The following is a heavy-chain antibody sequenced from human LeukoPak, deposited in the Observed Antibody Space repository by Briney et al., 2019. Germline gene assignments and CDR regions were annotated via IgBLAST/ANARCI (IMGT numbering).Heavy chain of an antibody. Sequence: GGSLRLSCAASGFTFSSYSMNWVRQAPGKGLEWVSYISSSSSTIYYADSVKGRFTISRDNAKNSLSLQVNSLSAEDTAVYYCARSRSGYYEDYWGQGTLVTVSS. J-gene: IGHJ4*02. D-gene: IGHD3-22*01. CDR3: ARSRSGYYEDY. V-gene: IGHV3-48*04. CDR2: ISSSSSTI. CDR1: GFTFSSYS.